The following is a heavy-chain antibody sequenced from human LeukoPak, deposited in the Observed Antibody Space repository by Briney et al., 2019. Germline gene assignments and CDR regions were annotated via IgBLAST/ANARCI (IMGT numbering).Heavy chain of an antibody. CDR2: IYYSGNT. CDR1: GGSISSYY. CDR3: ARSLNRDWFDP. D-gene: IGHD1-14*01. V-gene: IGHV4-39*01. Sequence: SETLSLTCTVSGGSISSYYWGWIRQPPGKGLEWMWSIYYSGNTYYNPSLKSRVAISVDTSKNQFSLKLSSVTAADTAVYYCARSLNRDWFDPWGQGTLVTVSS. J-gene: IGHJ5*02.